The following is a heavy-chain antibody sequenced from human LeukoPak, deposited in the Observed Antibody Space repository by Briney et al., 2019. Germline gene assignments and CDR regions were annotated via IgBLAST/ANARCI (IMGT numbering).Heavy chain of an antibody. D-gene: IGHD6-6*01. V-gene: IGHV3-7*03. CDR2: INKDGSTT. CDR1: GFRFSTYW. Sequence: GGSLRLSCAASGFRFSTYWMNWVRQAPGKGLEWLANINKDGSTTNYIDSVRGRFTISRDNAKKSLYLQMNILRAEDMALYYCAKGLYSSSSGDAFDIWGQGTMVTVSS. J-gene: IGHJ3*02. CDR3: AKGLYSSSSGDAFDI.